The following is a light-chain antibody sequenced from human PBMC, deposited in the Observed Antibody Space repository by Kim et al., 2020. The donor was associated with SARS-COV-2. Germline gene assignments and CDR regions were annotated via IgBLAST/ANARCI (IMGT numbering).Light chain of an antibody. CDR2: YDS. CDR1: NSGSRS. Sequence: AQGKTARITGGGNNSGSRSVHWYQRRPGRAPVLVIYYDSDRTSGIPERFCGSNSGNTATLTSSRVEAGDEADYYCQVWDSSTDHYVFGTGTKVTVL. J-gene: IGLJ1*01. V-gene: IGLV3-21*04. CDR3: QVWDSSTDHYV.